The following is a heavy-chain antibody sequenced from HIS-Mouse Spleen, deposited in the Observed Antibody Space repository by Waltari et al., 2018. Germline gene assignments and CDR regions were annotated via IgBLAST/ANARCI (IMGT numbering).Heavy chain of an antibody. J-gene: IGHJ2*01. CDR1: GYTFTGYY. CDR2: INPNSGGT. V-gene: IGHV1-2*02. Sequence: QVQLVQSGAEVKKPGASVKVSCKASGYTFTGYYMPGVRQAAGQGLEWMGWINPNSGGTNYAQKFQGRVTMTRDTSISTAYMELSRLRSDDTAVYYCARDGWWQSGYSYWYFDLWGRGTLVTVSS. D-gene: IGHD5-18*01. CDR3: ARDGWWQSGYSYWYFDL.